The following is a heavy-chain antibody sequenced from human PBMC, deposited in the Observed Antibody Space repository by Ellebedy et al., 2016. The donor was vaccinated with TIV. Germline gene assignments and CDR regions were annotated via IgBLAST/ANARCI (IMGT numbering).Heavy chain of an antibody. D-gene: IGHD6-13*01. J-gene: IGHJ3*02. V-gene: IGHV1-8*01. CDR2: MNPNTGNA. CDR3: ARWFSSIRYDAFDI. CDR1: GYTFTSYD. Sequence: ASVKVSXXTSGYTFTSYDINWVRQATGQGLEWMGWMNPNTGNAGYAQKFQARVTMTRNTSTRTAYMELSSLSSEDTAVYYCARWFSSIRYDAFDIWGQGAMVTVSS.